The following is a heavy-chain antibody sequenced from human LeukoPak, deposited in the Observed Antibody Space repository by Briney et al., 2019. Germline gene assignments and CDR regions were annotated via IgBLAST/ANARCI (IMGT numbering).Heavy chain of an antibody. V-gene: IGHV1-2*02. CDR3: ARESVIIAAAGKGFDY. CDR2: INPNSGGT. J-gene: IGHJ4*02. CDR1: GYTFTGYY. D-gene: IGHD6-13*01. Sequence: ASVKVSCKASGYTFTGYYMHWVRQAPGQGLEWMGGINPNSGGTNYAQKFQGRVTMTRDTSISTAYMELSRLRSDDTAVYYCARESVIIAAAGKGFDYWGQGTLVTVFS.